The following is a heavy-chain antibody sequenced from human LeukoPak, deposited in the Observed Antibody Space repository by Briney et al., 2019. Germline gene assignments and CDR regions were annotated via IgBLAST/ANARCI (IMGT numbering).Heavy chain of an antibody. CDR2: MNPNSGNT. J-gene: IGHJ6*02. D-gene: IGHD3-22*01. CDR1: GYTFTSYD. V-gene: IGHV1-8*01. Sequence: ASVKVSCKASGYTFTSYDINWVRQATGQGLEWMGWMNPNSGNTGYAQKFQGRVTMTRNTSISTAYMGLSSLRSEDTAVYYCARVPISGYYYYYYYGMDVWGQGTTVTVSS. CDR3: ARVPISGYYYYYYYGMDV.